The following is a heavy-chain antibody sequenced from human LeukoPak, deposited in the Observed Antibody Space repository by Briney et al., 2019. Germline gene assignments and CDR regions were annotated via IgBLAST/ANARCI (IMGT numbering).Heavy chain of an antibody. V-gene: IGHV1-3*01. D-gene: IGHD1-14*01. CDR2: INAGDGDT. J-gene: IGHJ4*02. CDR3: ATANSGYKY. CDR1: GYSFTTYA. Sequence: ASVNVSCKASGYSFTTYAMHWVRQAPGQGLEWMGWINAGDGDTKYSQKFQGRITITRDTSASTAYMELSSLTSEDTAMLYCATANSGYKYWGQGTPVTVSS.